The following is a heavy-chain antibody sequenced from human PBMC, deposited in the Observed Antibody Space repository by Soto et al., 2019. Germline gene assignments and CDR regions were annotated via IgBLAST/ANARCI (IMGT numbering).Heavy chain of an antibody. V-gene: IGHV3-30*18. D-gene: IGHD6-19*01. CDR3: AKIPISSAWLDFDY. CDR2: ISYDGSNK. J-gene: IGHJ4*02. Sequence: PGGSLSLSCAASGFTFSSYGMHWVRQAPGKGLEWVAVISYDGSNKYYADSVKGRFTISRDNSKNTLYLQMNSLRAEDTAVYYCAKIPISSAWLDFDYWGQGTLVTVSS. CDR1: GFTFSSYG.